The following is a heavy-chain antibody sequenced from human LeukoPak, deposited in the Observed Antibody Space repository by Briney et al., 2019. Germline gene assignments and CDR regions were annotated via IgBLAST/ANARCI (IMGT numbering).Heavy chain of an antibody. CDR3: ARGGRGSSWYWGYYFDY. V-gene: IGHV1-8*01. D-gene: IGHD6-13*01. CDR2: MNPNSGNT. CDR1: GYTFTSYD. Sequence: ASVKVSCKASGYTFTSYDINWVRQATGQGLEWMGWMNPNSGNTGYAQKFQGRVTMTRNTSISTAYMELSSLRSEDTAMYYCARGGRGSSWYWGYYFDYWGQGTLVTVSS. J-gene: IGHJ4*02.